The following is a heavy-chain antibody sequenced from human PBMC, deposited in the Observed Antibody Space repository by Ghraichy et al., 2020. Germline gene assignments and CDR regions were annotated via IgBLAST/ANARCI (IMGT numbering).Heavy chain of an antibody. V-gene: IGHV1-46*03. D-gene: IGHD1-26*01. CDR2: INPSGVST. CDR3: GREVGGRYSKNWFDP. CDR1: GYTLTNYY. J-gene: IGHJ5*02. Sequence: ASVKVSCKAPGYTLTNYYIHWVRQTPGQGLEWMGIINPSGVSTSYAQKFHDRVTMTRDTSTSTVYMELRSLTSEDTAVYYCGREVGGRYSKNWFDPWGQGTLVTVSS.